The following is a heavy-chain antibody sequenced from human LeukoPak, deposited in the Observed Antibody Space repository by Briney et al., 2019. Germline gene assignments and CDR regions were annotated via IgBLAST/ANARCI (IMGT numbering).Heavy chain of an antibody. V-gene: IGHV4-34*01. CDR3: ARLYDSGLPYGMDV. CDR1: GGSFSGYY. CDR2: INHSGST. J-gene: IGHJ6*02. D-gene: IGHD3-9*01. Sequence: SETLSLTCAVYGGSFSGYYWSWIRQPPGKGLEWIGEINHSGSTNYNPSLKSRVTISVDTSRNQFSLKLSSVTAADTAVYYCARLYDSGLPYGMDVWGQGTTVTVSS.